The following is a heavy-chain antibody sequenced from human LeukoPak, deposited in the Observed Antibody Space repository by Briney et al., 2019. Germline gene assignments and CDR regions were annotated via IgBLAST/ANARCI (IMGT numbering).Heavy chain of an antibody. CDR3: ARTRSGCSTTNCYPDEMDV. V-gene: IGHV1-69*04. J-gene: IGHJ6*02. D-gene: IGHD2/OR15-2a*01. CDR2: IISILGIA. CDR1: GGTFSSYA. Sequence: SVRLSCKASGGTFSSYAISWVRQAPGQGLEWMGRIISILGIASYAQKFQGRVTITADKSTSTVYMELSSLRSEDTAVYYCARTRSGCSTTNCYPDEMDVWGQGATVTVSS.